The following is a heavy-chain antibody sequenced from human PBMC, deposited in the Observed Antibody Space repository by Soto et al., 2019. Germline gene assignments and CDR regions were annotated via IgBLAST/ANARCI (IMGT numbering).Heavy chain of an antibody. CDR2: INPSGGST. Sequence: GASVKVSCKASGYTFTSYYMHWVRQAPGQGLEWMGIINPSGGSTSYAQKFQGRVTMTRDTSTSTVYMELSSLRSEDTAVYYCARDPGGRDLRARPGGSFHHWGQGTLVTVSS. J-gene: IGHJ4*02. CDR1: GYTFTSYY. V-gene: IGHV1-46*01. CDR3: ARDPGGRDLRARPGGSFHH. D-gene: IGHD3-16*01.